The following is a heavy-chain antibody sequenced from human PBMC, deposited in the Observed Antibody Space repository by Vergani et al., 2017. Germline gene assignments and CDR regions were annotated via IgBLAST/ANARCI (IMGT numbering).Heavy chain of an antibody. V-gene: IGHV3-33*06. CDR3: AKERMVYAMDYGMDV. CDR2: IWYDGSKK. J-gene: IGHJ6*02. CDR1: GFTFSSYG. Sequence: QVQLVESGGGVVQPGRSLRLSCAASGFTFSSYGMHWVRQAPGKGLEWVAVIWYDGSKKYDADSVKGRFTLARDSSKNTLYLQMNSLRAEDTAVYYCAKERMVYAMDYGMDVWGQGTTVTVSS. D-gene: IGHD2-8*01.